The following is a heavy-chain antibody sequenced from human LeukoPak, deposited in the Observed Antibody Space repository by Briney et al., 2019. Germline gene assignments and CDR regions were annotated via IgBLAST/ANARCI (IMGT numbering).Heavy chain of an antibody. Sequence: GGSLRLSCAASEFTFSYYWMYWVRQGPGQGLVSVSHISSDGGSTTYADSVKGRFTISRDNAKNTLYLQMHSLRVEDTGIYYCARDDSNGIDYWGQGTLVTVSS. V-gene: IGHV3-74*01. D-gene: IGHD6-19*01. CDR2: ISSDGGST. CDR3: ARDDSNGIDY. J-gene: IGHJ4*02. CDR1: EFTFSYYW.